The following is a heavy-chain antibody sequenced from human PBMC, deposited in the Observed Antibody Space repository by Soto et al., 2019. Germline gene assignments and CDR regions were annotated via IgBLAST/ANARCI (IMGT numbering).Heavy chain of an antibody. V-gene: IGHV3-64*01. CDR2: ISSNGGST. D-gene: IGHD7-27*01. CDR1: GFTFSSYA. J-gene: IGHJ3*01. Sequence: GGSLRLSCAASGFTFSSYAMHWVRQAPGKGLEYVSAISSNGGSTYYANSVKGRFTISRDNSKNTLYLQMGSLRAEDMAVYYCARALGYAFDLWGQGTMVTV. CDR3: ARALGYAFDL.